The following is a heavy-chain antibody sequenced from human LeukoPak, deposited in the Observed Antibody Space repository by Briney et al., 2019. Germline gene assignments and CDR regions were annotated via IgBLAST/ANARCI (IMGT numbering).Heavy chain of an antibody. CDR1: GTSISSSSHY. V-gene: IGHV4-39*01. Sequence: SETLSLTCSVSGTSISSSSHYWGWIRQPPGKGLEWIGTTYYSGSIHYNSSLKSRITMSVDTSKNQVSLKLSSVTAADTAVYYCARGEAVVRLLDYWGQGTLVTVSS. CDR2: TYYSGSI. CDR3: ARGEAVVRLLDY. D-gene: IGHD3-10*01. J-gene: IGHJ4*02.